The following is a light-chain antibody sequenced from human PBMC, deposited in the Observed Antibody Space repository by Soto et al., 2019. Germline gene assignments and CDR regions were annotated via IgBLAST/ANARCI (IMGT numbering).Light chain of an antibody. CDR1: SGSVSTSYY. Sequence: QTVVTQEPSFSVSPGGSVTLTCGLSSGSVSTSYYHRWYQQTPGQAPRTLIYNTYTRSSGVPDRFSASILGDKAALTITGAQADDESDYYCVLYMGSGTSVFGGGTKVTVL. V-gene: IGLV8-61*01. CDR2: NTY. J-gene: IGLJ2*01. CDR3: VLYMGSGTSV.